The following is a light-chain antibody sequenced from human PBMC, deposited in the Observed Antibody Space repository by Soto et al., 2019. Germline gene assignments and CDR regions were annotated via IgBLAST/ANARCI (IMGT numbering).Light chain of an antibody. CDR2: DND. J-gene: IGLJ2*01. CDR1: NSNIGKNY. CDR3: GTWDNSLSAL. Sequence: QSVLTQPPSVSAAPGQKVTISCSGNNSNIGKNYVSWYQQLPGTAPKLLIYDNDKRPSGIPDRFSGSKSGTSATLGITGLQTGDEADYYCGTWDNSLSALFGGGTKVTVL. V-gene: IGLV1-51*01.